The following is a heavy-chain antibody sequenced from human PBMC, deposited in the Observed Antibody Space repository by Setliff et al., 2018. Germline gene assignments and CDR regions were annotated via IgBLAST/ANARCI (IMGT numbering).Heavy chain of an antibody. CDR2: VYYSGYT. CDR1: GGSVSSTSHY. CDR3: ARVDFTMIQGVLGL. Sequence: PSETLSLTCNVSGGSVSSTSHYWGWILQPPGKGMEWIGSVYYSGYTYYNPSLQSRVTISVDMSKNRFSMKLTSVTAADTAVYYCARVDFTMIQGVLGLWGQGTLVTVS. J-gene: IGHJ1*01. D-gene: IGHD3-10*01. V-gene: IGHV4-39*07.